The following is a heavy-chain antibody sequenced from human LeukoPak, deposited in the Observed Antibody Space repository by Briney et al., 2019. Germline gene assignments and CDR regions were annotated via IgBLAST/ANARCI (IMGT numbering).Heavy chain of an antibody. Sequence: ASVKVSCKASGYTFTSYYMHWVRQAPGQGLEWLGIINPSGGSTSYAQKFQGRVTMTRDMSTSTVYMELSSLRSEDTAVYYCARVAGTDDAFDIWGQGTMVTVSS. CDR3: ARVAGTDDAFDI. CDR2: INPSGGST. J-gene: IGHJ3*02. V-gene: IGHV1-46*01. D-gene: IGHD1-1*01. CDR1: GYTFTSYY.